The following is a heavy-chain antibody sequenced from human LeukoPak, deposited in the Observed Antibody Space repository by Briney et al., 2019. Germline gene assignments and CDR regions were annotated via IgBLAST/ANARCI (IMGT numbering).Heavy chain of an antibody. V-gene: IGHV4-59*01. CDR3: GRRPAVDGPIDN. Sequence: SETLSLTCIVSGGSLHRSFWIWVRQPPGKGLQWIGRIYSSGTTDYSPSLKSRLTISIDTSMNQFSLRLASVTAADTAVYYCGRRPAVDGPIDNWGQGILVAVSS. CDR1: GGSLHRSF. J-gene: IGHJ4*02. D-gene: IGHD3/OR15-3a*01. CDR2: IYSSGTT.